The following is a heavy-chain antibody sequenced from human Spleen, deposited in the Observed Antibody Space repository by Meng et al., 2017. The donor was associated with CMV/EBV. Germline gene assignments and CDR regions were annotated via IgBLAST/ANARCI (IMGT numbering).Heavy chain of an antibody. Sequence: GARLLKPSETLSLTCTVSGGSISSSSYYWGWIRQPPGKGLEWIGSIYYSGSTYYNPSLKSRVTISVDTSKNQFSLKLSSVTAADTAVYYCARGYSGWPFDYWGQGTLVTVSS. J-gene: IGHJ4*02. D-gene: IGHD6-19*01. CDR2: IYYSGST. CDR3: ARGYSGWPFDY. V-gene: IGHV4-39*07. CDR1: GGSISSSSYY.